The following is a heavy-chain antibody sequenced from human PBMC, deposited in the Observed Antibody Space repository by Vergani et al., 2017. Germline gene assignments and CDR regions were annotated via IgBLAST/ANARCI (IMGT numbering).Heavy chain of an antibody. CDR3: VKDMAASGNYWYFDL. V-gene: IGHV3-9*01. J-gene: IGHJ2*01. Sequence: EVQLVESGGGLVQPGRSLRLSCAASGFTFDSYAMHWVRQAPGKGLEWVSGINWNSDSIAYAGSVKGRFTISRDNAKNSLYLQMNSLRAEDTALYYCVKDMAASGNYWYFDLGGRGTLVTVSS. D-gene: IGHD6-13*01. CDR2: INWNSDSI. CDR1: GFTFDSYA.